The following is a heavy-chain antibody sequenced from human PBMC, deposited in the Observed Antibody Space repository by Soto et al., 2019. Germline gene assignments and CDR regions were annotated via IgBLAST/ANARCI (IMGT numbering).Heavy chain of an antibody. J-gene: IGHJ4*02. CDR1: GGGFSNFA. Sequence: QVQLVQSGAEMKKPGSSVKVSCTTSGGGFSNFAVSWVRQAPGQGLEWVGGITPILGTPSYAQKFQGKVTITADVSTTSAYMEIPSLTSEDTALYYCVRGGSGSRGEYWGQGTLVTVSS. CDR3: VRGGSGSRGEY. CDR2: ITPILGTP. V-gene: IGHV1-69*01. D-gene: IGHD3-10*01.